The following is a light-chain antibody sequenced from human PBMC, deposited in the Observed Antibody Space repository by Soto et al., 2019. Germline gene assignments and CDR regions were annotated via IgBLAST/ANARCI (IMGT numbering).Light chain of an antibody. Sequence: EIVLTQSPGTLSVSPGXXXXXSCRASQSVSRSYLGWYQQKPGQAPRLLMYGASIRAAGVPDRFSGSGSGTEFTLTISRLEPEDFTVYYCHHYETFGQGTKVDIK. CDR1: QSVSRSY. J-gene: IGKJ1*01. V-gene: IGKV3-20*01. CDR2: GAS. CDR3: HHYET.